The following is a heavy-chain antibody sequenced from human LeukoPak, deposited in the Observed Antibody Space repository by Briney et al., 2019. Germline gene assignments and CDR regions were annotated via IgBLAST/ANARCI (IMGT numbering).Heavy chain of an antibody. CDR1: GFTFSSYS. CDR3: ARDKYGDYVSDV. Sequence: GGSLRLSCAASGFTFSSYSMNWVRQAPGKGLEWVSSISSSSSYIYYADSVKGRFTISRDNAKNSLYLQVNSLRAEDTAVYYCARDKYGDYVSDVWGQGTTVTVSS. J-gene: IGHJ6*02. V-gene: IGHV3-21*01. CDR2: ISSSSSYI. D-gene: IGHD4-17*01.